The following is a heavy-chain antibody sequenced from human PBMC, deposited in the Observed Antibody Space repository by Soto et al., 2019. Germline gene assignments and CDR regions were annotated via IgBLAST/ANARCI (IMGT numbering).Heavy chain of an antibody. CDR2: ISGSGGST. CDR3: AKTLTLSAYYYMDV. CDR1: GFTFSSYA. J-gene: IGHJ6*03. Sequence: HPGGSLRLSCAASGFTFSSYAMSWVRQAPGKGLEWVSAISGSGGSTYYADSVKGRFTISRDNSKNTLYLQMNSLRAEDTAVYYCAKTLTLSAYYYMDVWGKGTTVTVSS. V-gene: IGHV3-23*01. D-gene: IGHD6-19*01.